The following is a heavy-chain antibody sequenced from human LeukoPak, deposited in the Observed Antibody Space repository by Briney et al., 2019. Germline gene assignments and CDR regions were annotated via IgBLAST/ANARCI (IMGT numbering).Heavy chain of an antibody. D-gene: IGHD3-10*01. Sequence: PSETLSLTCAVYGGSFSGYYWSWIRQPPGKGLEWIGEINHSGSTYYNPSLKSRVTISIDTSKNQFSLKLSSVTAADTAVYYCASKPHASGCWGQGTLVTVSS. CDR3: ASKPHASGC. CDR2: INHSGST. V-gene: IGHV4-34*01. J-gene: IGHJ4*02. CDR1: GGSFSGYY.